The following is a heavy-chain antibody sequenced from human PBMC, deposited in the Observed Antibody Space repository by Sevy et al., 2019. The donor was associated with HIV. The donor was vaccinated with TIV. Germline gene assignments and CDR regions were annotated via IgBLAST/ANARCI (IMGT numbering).Heavy chain of an antibody. CDR1: GFTVSSNY. Sequence: GGSLRLSCAASGFTVSSNYMSWVRQAPGKGLEWVSVIYSGGSTYYADSVKGRFTISRDNSKNTLYLQMNSLRAEDTAVYYCARVSCSSTSFHPNYYYGMDVWGQGTTVTVSS. CDR3: ARVSCSSTSFHPNYYYGMDV. J-gene: IGHJ6*02. V-gene: IGHV3-53*01. D-gene: IGHD2-2*01. CDR2: IYSGGST.